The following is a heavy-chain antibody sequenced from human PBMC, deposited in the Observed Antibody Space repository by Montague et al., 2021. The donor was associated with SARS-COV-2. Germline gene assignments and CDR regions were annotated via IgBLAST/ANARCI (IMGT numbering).Heavy chain of an antibody. D-gene: IGHD3-22*01. CDR3: ARPYDSSGYYLAFDI. J-gene: IGHJ3*02. Sequence: SLRLSCAAPGFTFSSYAMHWVRQAPGKGLEWVAVISYDGSNKYYXDSVKGRFTISRDNSKNTLYLQMNSLRAEDTAVYYCARPYDSSGYYLAFDIWGQGTMVTVSS. CDR1: GFTFSSYA. CDR2: ISYDGSNK. V-gene: IGHV3-30-3*01.